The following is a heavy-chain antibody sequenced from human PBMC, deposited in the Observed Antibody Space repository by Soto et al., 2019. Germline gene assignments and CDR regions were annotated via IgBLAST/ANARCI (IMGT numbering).Heavy chain of an antibody. V-gene: IGHV4-61*01. CDR2: IYYSGST. J-gene: IGHJ4*02. Sequence: SETLSLTCTVSGGSVSSGSYYWSWIRQPPGKGLEWIGYIYYSGSTNYNPSLKSRVTISVDTSKDQFSLKLSSVTAADTAVYYCARRGLQLDDYWGQGTLVTVSS. CDR3: ARRGLQLDDY. CDR1: GGSVSSGSYY. D-gene: IGHD6-6*01.